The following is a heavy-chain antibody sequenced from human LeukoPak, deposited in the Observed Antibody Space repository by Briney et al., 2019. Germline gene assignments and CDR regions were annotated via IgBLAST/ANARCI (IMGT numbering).Heavy chain of an antibody. CDR1: GFTFSSYA. V-gene: IGHV3-23*01. CDR3: ARDHYSSSWSLQKNNWFDP. Sequence: GGSLRLSCAASGFTFSSYAMSWVRQAPGKGLEWVSVISGSGDTTNYADSVKGRFTISRDNPKNTLYLQMNSLRAEDTAVYYCARDHYSSSWSLQKNNWFDPWGQGTLVTVSS. D-gene: IGHD6-13*01. J-gene: IGHJ5*02. CDR2: ISGSGDTT.